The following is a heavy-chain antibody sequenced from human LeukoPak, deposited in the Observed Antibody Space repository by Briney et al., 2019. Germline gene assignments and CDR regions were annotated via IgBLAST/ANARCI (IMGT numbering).Heavy chain of an antibody. D-gene: IGHD6-13*01. J-gene: IGHJ4*02. CDR1: GFSLSTSAVG. CDR3: AHTPGGYSSSWPFDY. Sequence: ESGPTLVNPTQTLTLTCTFSGFSLSTSAVGVGWIRQPPGKALEWLALIYWNDDKRYSPSLKSRLTITKDTSKNQVVLTMTNMDPVDTATYYCAHTPGGYSSSWPFDYWGQGTLVTVSS. V-gene: IGHV2-5*01. CDR2: IYWNDDK.